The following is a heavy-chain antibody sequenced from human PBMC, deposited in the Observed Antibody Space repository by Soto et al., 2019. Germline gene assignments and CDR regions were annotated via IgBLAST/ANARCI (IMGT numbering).Heavy chain of an antibody. D-gene: IGHD3-10*01. V-gene: IGHV1-18*01. CDR3: ASTMVRGNYYGMDV. Sequence: AASVKLSCKASGYTFTSYGISWVRQAPGQGLEWMGWISAYNGNTNYAQKLQGRVTMTTDTSTSTAYMELRSLRSDDTAVYYCASTMVRGNYYGMDVWGQGTTVTVSS. CDR2: ISAYNGNT. J-gene: IGHJ6*02. CDR1: GYTFTSYG.